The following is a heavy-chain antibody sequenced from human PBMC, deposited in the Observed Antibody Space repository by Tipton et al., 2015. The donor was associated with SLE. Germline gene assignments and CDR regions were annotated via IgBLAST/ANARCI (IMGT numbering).Heavy chain of an antibody. V-gene: IGHV4-61*09. CDR3: ARVNWGHCYGGSCYYLDS. D-gene: IGHD2-15*01. CDR2: VYTTGRT. J-gene: IGHJ4*02. Sequence: LRLSCAVSGGSIIRSSYYWTWIRQPAGKALGWIGHVYTTGRTDYNPPLQSRVTISVDTSKNQLSLKLTSVTAADTAVYYCARVNWGHCYGGSCYYLDSWGQGTLVTVAS. CDR1: GGSIIRSSYY.